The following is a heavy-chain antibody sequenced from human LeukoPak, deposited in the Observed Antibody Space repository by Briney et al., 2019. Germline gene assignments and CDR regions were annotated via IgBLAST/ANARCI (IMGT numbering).Heavy chain of an antibody. J-gene: IGHJ4*02. Sequence: SETLSLTCAVDGGSVSGYYWSWIRQPPGKGLEWVGEINHSGSTNYNPSLKSRVTISVDTSKNQFSLKLSSVTAADTAVYYCARGGRVTTAFDYWGQGTLVTVSS. V-gene: IGHV4-34*01. CDR2: INHSGST. CDR3: ARGGRVTTAFDY. D-gene: IGHD4-17*01. CDR1: GGSVSGYY.